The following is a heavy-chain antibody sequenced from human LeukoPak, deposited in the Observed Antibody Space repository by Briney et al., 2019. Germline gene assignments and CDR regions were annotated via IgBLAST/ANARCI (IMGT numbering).Heavy chain of an antibody. Sequence: ASVKVSCKASGYTFTSYYMHWVRQAPGQGLEWMGIINPSGGSTSYAQKFQGRVTMTRDTSTSTVYMEPSSLRSEDTAMYYCARDPMTTVTTDGMDVWGQGTTVTVSS. CDR1: GYTFTSYY. CDR2: INPSGGST. CDR3: ARDPMTTVTTDGMDV. J-gene: IGHJ6*02. D-gene: IGHD4-17*01. V-gene: IGHV1-46*01.